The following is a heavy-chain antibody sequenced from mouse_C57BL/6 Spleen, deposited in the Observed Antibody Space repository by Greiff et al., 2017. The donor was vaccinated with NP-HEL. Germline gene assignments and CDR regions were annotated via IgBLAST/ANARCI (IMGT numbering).Heavy chain of an antibody. CDR3: ATSTTVVNYAMDY. CDR2: ISSGSSTI. V-gene: IGHV5-17*01. CDR1: GFTFSDYG. J-gene: IGHJ4*01. D-gene: IGHD1-1*01. Sequence: EVQLVESGGGLVKPGGSLKLSCAASGFTFSDYGMYWVRQAPEKGLEWVAYISSGSSTIYYADTVKGRVTISRDKAKNTLFLQMTSLRSEDTALYYCATSTTVVNYAMDYWGQGTSVTVSS.